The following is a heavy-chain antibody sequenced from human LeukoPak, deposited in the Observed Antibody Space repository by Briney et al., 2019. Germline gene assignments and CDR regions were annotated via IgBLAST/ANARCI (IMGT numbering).Heavy chain of an antibody. Sequence: SQTLSLTCTVSGGSISSGGYYWSWLRQHPGQGLEWIGYIYYSGSTYYNPSLKSRVTISVDTSKNQFSLKLSSVTAADTAVYYCARDKGQWLVGAFDIWGQGTMVTVSS. CDR3: ARDKGQWLVGAFDI. J-gene: IGHJ3*02. CDR2: IYYSGST. V-gene: IGHV4-31*03. D-gene: IGHD6-19*01. CDR1: GGSISSGGYY.